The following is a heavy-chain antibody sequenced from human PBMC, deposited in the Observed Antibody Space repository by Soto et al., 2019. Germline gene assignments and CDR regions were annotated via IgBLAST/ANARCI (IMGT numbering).Heavy chain of an antibody. CDR3: GAGDGYYFRS. CDR2: ISHSGST. Sequence: QVQLQEAGPGLVKPSQTLSLTCTFSPGAINIDTYYWSWIRQHPGKGLEWIGYISHSGSTYYNPSLRSRMTISVDTSKCKFSLNLTSVTVAEPAIYYGGAGDGYYFRSWGQGTLVTVSP. J-gene: IGHJ5*02. D-gene: IGHD3-22*01. V-gene: IGHV4-31*03. CDR1: PGAINIDTYY.